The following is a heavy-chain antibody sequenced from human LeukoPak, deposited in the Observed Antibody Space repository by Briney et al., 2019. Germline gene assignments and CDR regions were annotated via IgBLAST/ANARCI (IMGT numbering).Heavy chain of an antibody. Sequence: SETLSLTCTVSGGSISSSSYYWGWIRQPPGKGLEWIGSIYYSGSTYYNPFLKSRVTISVDTSKNQFSLKLSSVTAADTAVYYCARDYTLYISGWFLDYWAQGTLVTVSS. CDR1: GGSISSSSYY. CDR3: ARDYTLYISGWFLDY. CDR2: IYYSGST. D-gene: IGHD6-19*01. J-gene: IGHJ4*02. V-gene: IGHV4-39*07.